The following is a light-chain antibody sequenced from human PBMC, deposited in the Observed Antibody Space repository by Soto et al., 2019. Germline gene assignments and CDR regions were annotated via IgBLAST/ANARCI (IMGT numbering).Light chain of an antibody. V-gene: IGLV1-40*01. Sequence: QSVLTQPPSVSGAPGQRVTISCTRSSSNIGAGYDVHWYQQLPGTAPKLPIYGNSNRPSGVPDRFSGSKSGTSASLAITGLQAEDEADYYCQSYDSSLSGSVFGGGTQLTVL. J-gene: IGLJ2*01. CDR2: GNS. CDR1: SSNIGAGYD. CDR3: QSYDSSLSGSV.